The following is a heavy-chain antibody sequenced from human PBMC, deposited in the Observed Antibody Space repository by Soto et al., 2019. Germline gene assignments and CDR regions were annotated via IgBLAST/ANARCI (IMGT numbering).Heavy chain of an antibody. D-gene: IGHD3-22*01. CDR2: IYYSGST. Sequence: PSETLSLTCTVSGGSISSYYWSWIRQPPGKGLEWIGYIYYSGSTNYNPSLKSRVTISVDTSKNQFSLKLSSVTAADTAVYYCARVPLAYYYDSSGYPKEYFGFDYWGQGTLVTAPQ. V-gene: IGHV4-59*01. CDR1: GGSISSYY. J-gene: IGHJ4*02. CDR3: ARVPLAYYYDSSGYPKEYFGFDY.